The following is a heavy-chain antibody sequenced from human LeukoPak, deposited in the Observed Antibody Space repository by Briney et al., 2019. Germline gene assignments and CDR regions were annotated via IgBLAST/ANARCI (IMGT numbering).Heavy chain of an antibody. V-gene: IGHV4-39*01. CDR3: ANSANYGDNSGYFDY. CDR1: GGSISNSSYY. CDR2: FYYSGST. Sequence: PSETLSLTCTVSGGSISNSSYYWGWIRQPPGRGLEWIGSFYYSGSTYYNPSLKSRVTISVDTSKNQFSLKLNSVTAADTAVYYCANSANYGDNSGYFDYWGQGTLVTVSS. J-gene: IGHJ4*02. D-gene: IGHD4-23*01.